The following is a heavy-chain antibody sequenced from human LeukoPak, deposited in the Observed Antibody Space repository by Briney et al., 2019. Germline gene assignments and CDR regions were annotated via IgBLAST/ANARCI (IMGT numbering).Heavy chain of an antibody. Sequence: SVKVSCKASGGTFSSYAISWVRQAPGQGLEWMGGIIPIFGTANYAQKFQGRVTNTADESTSTAYMELSSLRSEDTAVYYCARGVFGSGSYYPSPFDYWGQGTLVTVSS. J-gene: IGHJ4*02. CDR1: GGTFSSYA. CDR3: ARGVFGSGSYYPSPFDY. D-gene: IGHD3-10*01. CDR2: IIPIFGTA. V-gene: IGHV1-69*01.